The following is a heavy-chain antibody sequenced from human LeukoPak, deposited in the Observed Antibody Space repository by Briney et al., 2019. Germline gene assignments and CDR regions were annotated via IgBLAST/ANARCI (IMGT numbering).Heavy chain of an antibody. CDR3: ARGGDRRGFDY. Sequence: SETLSLTCTVSGGSISNGGYYWGWIRQHPGKGLEWIGYIYDSGTTYYNPALQRRVTISVDMSDNHFSLKMKSMTAADTAVYFCARGGDRRGFDYWGREPWSPSP. CDR2: IYDSGTT. D-gene: IGHD3-10*01. V-gene: IGHV4-31*03. J-gene: IGHJ4*02. CDR1: GGSISNGGYY.